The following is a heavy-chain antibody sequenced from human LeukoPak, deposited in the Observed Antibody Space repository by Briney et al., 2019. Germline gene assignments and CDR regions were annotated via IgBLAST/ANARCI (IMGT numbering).Heavy chain of an antibody. CDR1: GFAFSTYV. J-gene: IGHJ4*02. CDR3: VRGTGY. V-gene: IGHV3-64D*06. Sequence: GGSLRLSCSVSGFAFSTYVMHWVRQAPGKGLEYVSAISSNGDNTYYADSVKGRFTISRDNSKNTLYLQMSSLRPDDTAVYFCVRGTGYWGQGTLVTVSS. CDR2: ISSNGDNT.